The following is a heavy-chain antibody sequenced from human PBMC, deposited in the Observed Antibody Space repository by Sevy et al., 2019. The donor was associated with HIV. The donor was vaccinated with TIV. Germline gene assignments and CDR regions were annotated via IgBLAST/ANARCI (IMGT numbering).Heavy chain of an antibody. V-gene: IGHV3-23*01. CDR1: GFTFSSYA. J-gene: IGHJ4*02. CDR2: ISGSGGST. Sequence: GGSLRLSCAASGFTFSSYAMSWVRQAPGKGLEWVSAISGSGGSTYYANSVKGRFTISRDNSKNTLYLQMNSLRAEDTAVYYCAKVQSSRRCFDYWGQGTLVTVSS. D-gene: IGHD2-2*01. CDR3: AKVQSSRRCFDY.